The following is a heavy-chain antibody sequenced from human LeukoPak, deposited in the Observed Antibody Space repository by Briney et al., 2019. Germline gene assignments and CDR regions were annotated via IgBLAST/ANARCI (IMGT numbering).Heavy chain of an antibody. V-gene: IGHV3-21*06. CDR3: AREYCSGGSCYNDAFDI. D-gene: IGHD2-15*01. CDR1: GFTFSSYS. CDR2: ISSSSSYI. J-gene: IGHJ3*02. Sequence: GGSLRLSCAASGFTFSSYSMNWVRQAPGKGLEWVSSISSSSSYIYYADSLRGRFTISRDNANNSMYMQMNSLRVEDTAVYYCAREYCSGGSCYNDAFDIWGQGTMVTVSS.